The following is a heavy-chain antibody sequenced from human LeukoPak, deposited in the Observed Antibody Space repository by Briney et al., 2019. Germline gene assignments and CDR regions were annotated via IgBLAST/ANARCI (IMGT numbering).Heavy chain of an antibody. Sequence: GRSLRLSCAASGFTFSSYAMSWVRQAPGKGLEWVSAISGSGGSTYYADSVKGRFTISRDKSKNTLYLQMNSLRAEDTAVYYCAKNSDYGDYGFVDYWGQGTLVTVSS. CDR3: AKNSDYGDYGFVDY. J-gene: IGHJ4*02. CDR1: GFTFSSYA. D-gene: IGHD4-17*01. CDR2: ISGSGGST. V-gene: IGHV3-23*01.